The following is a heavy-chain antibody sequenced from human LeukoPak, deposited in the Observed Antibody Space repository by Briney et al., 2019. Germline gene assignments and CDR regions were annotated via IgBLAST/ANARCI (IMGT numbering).Heavy chain of an antibody. D-gene: IGHD2-15*01. CDR1: GGSFSSYY. Sequence: SETLSLTCAVYGGSFSSYYWSWIRQPPGKGLEWIWKINHSGSANYNPSLKSRVTISVDTSKNQFSLKLSSVTAADTAVYYCESRAGGGRYSNWFDPGAREPWSPSPQ. CDR2: INHSGSA. V-gene: IGHV4-34*01. J-gene: IGHJ5*02. CDR3: ESRAGGGRYSNWFDP.